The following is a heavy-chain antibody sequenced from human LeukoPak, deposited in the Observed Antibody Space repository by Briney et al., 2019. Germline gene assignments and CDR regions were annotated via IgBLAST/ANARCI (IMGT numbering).Heavy chain of an antibody. CDR3: ARVTPGGSGSRRFDY. Sequence: ASVKVSCKASGYTFTGYYMHWVRQAPGQGLEWMGRINPNSGGTNYAQKFQGRVTMTRDTSISTAYMELSRLRSDDTAVYYCARVTPGGSGSRRFDYWGQGTLVTVSS. CDR1: GYTFTGYY. D-gene: IGHD3-10*01. CDR2: INPNSGGT. J-gene: IGHJ4*02. V-gene: IGHV1-2*06.